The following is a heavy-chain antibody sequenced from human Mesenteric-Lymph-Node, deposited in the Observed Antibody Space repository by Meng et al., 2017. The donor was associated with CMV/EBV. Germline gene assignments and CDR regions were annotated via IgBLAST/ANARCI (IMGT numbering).Heavy chain of an antibody. CDR1: GFTFSSYS. V-gene: IGHV3-21*01. CDR3: ARGVDPAFFDP. D-gene: IGHD5/OR15-5a*01. J-gene: IGHJ5*02. CDR2: ISSSSSYI. Sequence: GESLKISCAASGFTFSSYSMNWVRQAPGKGLEWVSSISSSSSYIYYADSVKGRFTISRDNAKNSLYLQMNSLRAEDTAVYYCARGVDPAFFDPRGQGTLVTVSS.